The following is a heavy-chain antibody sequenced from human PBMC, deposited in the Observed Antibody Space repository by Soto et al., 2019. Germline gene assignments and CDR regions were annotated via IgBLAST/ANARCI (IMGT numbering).Heavy chain of an antibody. Sequence: GWSLRLSXAPSGFTFSSYVMHWVRQAPGKGLEWVAVVHYDGTKKYYADSVRGRFTISRDNSENILYLQMNSLRPDDTAVYFCARETSYDFWSGPQTMDVWGQGTTVTVSS. CDR2: VHYDGTKK. CDR1: GFTFSSYV. J-gene: IGHJ6*02. CDR3: ARETSYDFWSGPQTMDV. D-gene: IGHD3-3*01. V-gene: IGHV3-33*01.